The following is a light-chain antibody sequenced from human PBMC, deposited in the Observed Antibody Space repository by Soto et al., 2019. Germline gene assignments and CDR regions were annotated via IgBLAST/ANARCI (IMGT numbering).Light chain of an antibody. J-gene: IGKJ5*01. Sequence: DIQMTQSPSSLSASLLDRVSITCRASQSISSYLNWYQQKPGKAPKLLIYAASSLQSGVPSRFSGSGSGTDFTLTISSLQPEDFATYYCQQSYSTPPGFGQGTRLEIK. CDR3: QQSYSTPPG. CDR2: AAS. V-gene: IGKV1-39*01. CDR1: QSISSY.